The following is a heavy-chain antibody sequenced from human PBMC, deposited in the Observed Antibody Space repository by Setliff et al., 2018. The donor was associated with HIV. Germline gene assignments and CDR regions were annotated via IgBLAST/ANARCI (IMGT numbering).Heavy chain of an antibody. CDR1: GFTFNNDA. V-gene: IGHV3-23*03. D-gene: IGHD3-3*01. Sequence: GGSLRLSCAASGFTFNNDAMSWVRQAPGKGLEWVSVIYIGGSSTYYADSVKGRFTISRDKSRNTVFLQMNSLRAEDTAVYYCARSPLYWRGSDWYLDLWGRGTLVTVSS. CDR3: ARSPLYWRGSDWYLDL. CDR2: IYIGGSST. J-gene: IGHJ2*01.